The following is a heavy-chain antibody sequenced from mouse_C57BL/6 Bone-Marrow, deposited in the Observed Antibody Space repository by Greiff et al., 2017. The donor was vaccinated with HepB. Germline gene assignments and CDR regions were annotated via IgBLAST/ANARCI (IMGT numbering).Heavy chain of an antibody. CDR2: ISSGSSTI. CDR1: GFTFSDYG. J-gene: IGHJ3*01. V-gene: IGHV5-17*01. CDR3: AKRVITTDWFAY. D-gene: IGHD1-1*01. Sequence: EVMLVESGGGLVKPGGSLKLSCAASGFTFSDYGMHWVRQAPEKGLEWVAYISSGSSTIYYADTVKGRFTISRDNAKNTLFLQMTSLRSEDTAMYYCAKRVITTDWFAYWGQGTLVTVSA.